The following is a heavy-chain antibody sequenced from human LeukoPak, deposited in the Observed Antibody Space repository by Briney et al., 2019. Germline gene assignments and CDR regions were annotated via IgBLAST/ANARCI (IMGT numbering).Heavy chain of an antibody. J-gene: IGHJ5*02. CDR1: GGSFSGYY. CDR2: INHSGST. CDR3: ARGRRCRSTSCYTGRGGLFDP. Sequence: SETLSLTCAVYGGSFSGYYWSWIRQPPGKGLEWIGEINHSGSTNYNPSLKSRVTISLDTSKNQFSLKLSSVTAADTAVYYCARGRRCRSTSCYTGRGGLFDPWGQGTLVTVSS. D-gene: IGHD2-2*02. V-gene: IGHV4-34*01.